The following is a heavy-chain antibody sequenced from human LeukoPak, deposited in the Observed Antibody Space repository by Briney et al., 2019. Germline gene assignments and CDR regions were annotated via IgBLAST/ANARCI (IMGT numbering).Heavy chain of an antibody. CDR2: IGPTGSDR. J-gene: IGHJ4*02. Sequence: PGGSLRLSCTASGLTFSTSGFNWVRQAPGKGLEWVASIGPTGSDRYHAASLKGRFTISRDNANNFLYLQMNSLRAEDTAVYYCATETNGRHYDYWGQGTLLTVSS. CDR3: ATETNGRHYDY. CDR1: GLTFSTSG. D-gene: IGHD1-14*01. V-gene: IGHV3-21*06.